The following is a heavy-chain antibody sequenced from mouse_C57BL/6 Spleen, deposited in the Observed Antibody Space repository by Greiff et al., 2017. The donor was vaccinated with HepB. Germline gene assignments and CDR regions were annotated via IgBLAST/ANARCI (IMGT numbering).Heavy chain of an antibody. J-gene: IGHJ4*01. D-gene: IGHD2-4*01. CDR2: INPNYGTT. CDR3: GRGIYYDDVYDAMDY. Sequence: VQLQQSGPELVKPGASVKISCKASGYSFTDYNMNWVKQSNGKSLEWIGVINPNYGTTSYNQKFKGKATLTVDQSSSTAYMQRNSLTSEDAAVYYWGRGIYYDDVYDAMDYWGQGTSVTVSS. V-gene: IGHV1-39*01. CDR1: GYSFTDYN.